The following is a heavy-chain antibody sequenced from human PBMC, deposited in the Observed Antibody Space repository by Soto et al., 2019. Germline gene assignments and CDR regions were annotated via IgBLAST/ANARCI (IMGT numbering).Heavy chain of an antibody. D-gene: IGHD6-19*01. CDR2: ISSDGSK. CDR1: GFTVSSNY. Sequence: EVQLVESGGGLVQPGGSLRLSCAASGFTVSSNYMSWVRQAPGKGPEWVSVISSDGSKYYADSEKVRFTISRDNSKNTLYLQMNSLRAEDTAVYFCARDVSSGWYYFDYWGQGTLVTVSS. J-gene: IGHJ4*02. CDR3: ARDVSSGWYYFDY. V-gene: IGHV3-66*01.